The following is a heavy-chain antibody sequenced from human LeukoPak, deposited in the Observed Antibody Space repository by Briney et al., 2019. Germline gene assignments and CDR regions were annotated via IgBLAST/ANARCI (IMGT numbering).Heavy chain of an antibody. J-gene: IGHJ4*02. CDR3: AHNHYQYYGSGSYFTFDY. CDR1: GFSLSTSGVG. V-gene: IGHV2-5*02. CDR2: IYWDDDK. Sequence: SGPTLVNPTQTLTLTCTFSGFSLSTSGVGVGWIRQPPGKALEWLALIYWDDDKRYSPSLKSRLTITEDTSKNQVVLTMTNMDPVDTATYYCAHNHYQYYGSGSYFTFDYWGQGTLVTVSS. D-gene: IGHD3-10*01.